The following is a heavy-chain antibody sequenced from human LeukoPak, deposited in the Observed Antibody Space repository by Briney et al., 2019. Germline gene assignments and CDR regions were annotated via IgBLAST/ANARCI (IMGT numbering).Heavy chain of an antibody. CDR2: ISGDGSAT. CDR3: ATSVDTALDFDY. J-gene: IGHJ4*02. CDR1: GFTFSTYW. Sequence: GGSLRLSCAASGFTFSTYWMHWVRQAPGKGLVWVSRISGDGSATTYADSMKGRFTVSRDNAKNSLYLQMNSLRAEDTAVYYCATSVDTALDFDYWGQGTLVTVSS. V-gene: IGHV3-74*01. D-gene: IGHD5-18*01.